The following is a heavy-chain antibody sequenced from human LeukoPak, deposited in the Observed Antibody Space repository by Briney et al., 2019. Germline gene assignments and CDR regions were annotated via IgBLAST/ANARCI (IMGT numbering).Heavy chain of an antibody. Sequence: GGSLRLSCAGSGFSFSHYAINWVRQAPGKGLEWVSSITSSSDYIYYADSVKGRFTISRDNAKNLLYLQMNSLRAEDTAVYYCASPTIFGVVIYYWGQGTLVTVSS. D-gene: IGHD3-3*01. J-gene: IGHJ4*02. CDR1: GFSFSHYA. CDR2: ITSSSDYI. V-gene: IGHV3-21*01. CDR3: ASPTIFGVVIYY.